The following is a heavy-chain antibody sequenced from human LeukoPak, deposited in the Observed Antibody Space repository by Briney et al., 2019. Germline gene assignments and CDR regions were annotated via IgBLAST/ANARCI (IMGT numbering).Heavy chain of an antibody. D-gene: IGHD3-22*01. Sequence: GGPLRLSCGPSGFTVSNNYMNWVRQAPGKGLEGVSGIYSGGSTSYADSVKGRFTISRDNSRNTVSLQMNTLRDEDTAVYYCARGNSYDSSGYPEYFQNWGQGTLVTVSS. V-gene: IGHV3-66*01. CDR2: IYSGGST. CDR3: ARGNSYDSSGYPEYFQN. CDR1: GFTVSNNY. J-gene: IGHJ1*01.